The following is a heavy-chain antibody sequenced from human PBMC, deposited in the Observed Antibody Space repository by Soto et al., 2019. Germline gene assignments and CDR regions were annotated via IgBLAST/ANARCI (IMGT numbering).Heavy chain of an antibody. CDR1: GFTFNNFW. V-gene: IGHV3-74*01. CDR3: ARDRIAGSGCCDN. Sequence: EVQLVESGGGLVQPGASLRLSCVASGFTFNNFWMHWVRQVPGKGLEWVSRIKTDGSNPNYADSVEGRFTISSDNAKNTLYLQMNSLRAEDTAVYYCARDRIAGSGCCDNWGQVTLVTVSS. D-gene: IGHD3-10*01. CDR2: IKTDGSNP. J-gene: IGHJ4*02.